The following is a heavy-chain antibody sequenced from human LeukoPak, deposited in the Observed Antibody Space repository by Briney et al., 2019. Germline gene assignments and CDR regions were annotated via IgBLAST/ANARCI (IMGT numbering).Heavy chain of an antibody. CDR3: AREAGVRGVIAY. D-gene: IGHD3-10*01. V-gene: IGHV3-74*01. CDR2: INSDGSST. Sequence: PGGSLRLSCAASGFTFSSYWMHWVRQAPGKGLVWVSRINSDGSSTSYADSVKGRFTISRDNAKNTLYLQMNSLRAEDTAVYYCAREAGVRGVIAYWGQGTLVTVSS. CDR1: GFTFSSYW. J-gene: IGHJ4*02.